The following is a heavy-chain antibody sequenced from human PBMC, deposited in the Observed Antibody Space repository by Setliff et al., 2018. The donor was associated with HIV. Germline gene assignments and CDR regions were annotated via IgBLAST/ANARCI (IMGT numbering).Heavy chain of an antibody. CDR1: GFSLATDGVA. Sequence: SGPTLVNPTPTLTLTCDFSGFSLATDGVAVGWIRQPPGKGPEWLALIYWDGDKRYNPYLKDRLTITKATSNNHVVLMMSNLYPAATATYYCIHLNHFRSVYFAFWGQGTLVTVSS. V-gene: IGHV2-5*02. CDR3: IHLNHFRSVYFAF. CDR2: IYWDGDK. D-gene: IGHD3-9*01. J-gene: IGHJ1*01.